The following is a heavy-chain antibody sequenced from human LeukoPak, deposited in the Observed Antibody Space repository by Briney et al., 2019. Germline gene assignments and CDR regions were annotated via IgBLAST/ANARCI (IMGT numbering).Heavy chain of an antibody. V-gene: IGHV3-15*01. J-gene: IGHJ6*02. CDR1: GFTFSNAW. CDR2: IKSKSDGGTI. Sequence: GGSLRLSCAASGFTFSNAWMSWVRQAPGKGLEWVGRIKSKSDGGTIEYAAPVKGRFTITRDDSKNTLDLQMNSLKTEDTAVYYCSTGAKRRAMDVWGQGTTVTVSS. D-gene: IGHD1-26*01. CDR3: STGAKRRAMDV.